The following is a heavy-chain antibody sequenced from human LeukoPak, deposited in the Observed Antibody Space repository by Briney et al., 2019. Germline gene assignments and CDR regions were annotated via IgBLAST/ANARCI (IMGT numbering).Heavy chain of an antibody. Sequence: PGGSLRLSCAASGFTFSSYWMHWVRHAPGKGLVWVSRINSDGSSTSYADSVKGRFTISRDNSKNSLYLQMNSLRAEDTAVYYCARGEHQWLVRNLWRDFDYWGQGTLVTVSS. CDR2: INSDGSST. D-gene: IGHD6-19*01. CDR1: GFTFSSYW. CDR3: ARGEHQWLVRNLWRDFDY. V-gene: IGHV3-74*01. J-gene: IGHJ4*02.